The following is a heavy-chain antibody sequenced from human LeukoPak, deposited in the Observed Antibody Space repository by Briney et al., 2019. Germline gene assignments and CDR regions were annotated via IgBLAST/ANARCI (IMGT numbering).Heavy chain of an antibody. D-gene: IGHD3-10*01. Sequence: PGRSLGLSCAASGFTFSSYAMHWVRKAPGKGLGWGAVISYDGSNKYYADSVKGRFTISRDNSKNTLYLQMNSLRAEDTAVYYCARDAFIYYYGMDVWGQGTTVTVSS. CDR1: GFTFSSYA. V-gene: IGHV3-30*04. J-gene: IGHJ6*02. CDR3: ARDAFIYYYGMDV. CDR2: ISYDGSNK.